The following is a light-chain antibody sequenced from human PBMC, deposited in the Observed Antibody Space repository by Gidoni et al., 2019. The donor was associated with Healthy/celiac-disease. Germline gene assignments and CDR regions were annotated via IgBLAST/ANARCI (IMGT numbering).Light chain of an antibody. CDR3: QQYNSTKST. Sequence: DIVMTQSPDSLAVSLGERATINCNSSQSVLNSSNITNYVAWYQQKPGQPPKLLNYWASTLESGVPDRFSGRGCGTDFTLTSSSLQAEDVAVYYCQQYNSTKSTFGPGTKVDIK. J-gene: IGKJ3*01. CDR1: QSVLNSSNITNY. V-gene: IGKV4-1*01. CDR2: WAS.